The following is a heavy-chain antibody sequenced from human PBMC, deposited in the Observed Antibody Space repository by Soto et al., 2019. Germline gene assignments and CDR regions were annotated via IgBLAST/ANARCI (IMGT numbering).Heavy chain of an antibody. CDR1: GGSISSSNW. CDR3: ARRDIVVVPAAMNYYYGMDV. CDR2: IYHSGST. V-gene: IGHV4-4*02. Sequence: SETLSLTCAVSGGSISSSNWWSWVRQPPGKGLEWIGEIYHSGSTNYNPSLKSRVTISVDKSKNQFSLKLSSVTAADTAVYYCARRDIVVVPAAMNYYYGMDVWGQGTTVTVSS. J-gene: IGHJ6*02. D-gene: IGHD2-2*01.